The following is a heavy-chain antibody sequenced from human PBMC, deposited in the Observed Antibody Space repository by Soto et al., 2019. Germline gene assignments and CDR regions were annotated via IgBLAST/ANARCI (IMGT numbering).Heavy chain of an antibody. CDR2: VNPNSGNI. J-gene: IGHJ6*02. CDR1: GYTFTSYD. V-gene: IGHV1-8*01. D-gene: IGHD6-13*01. Sequence: QVQLVQSGAEVKKPGASVKVSCKASGYTFTSYDINWVRQAPGQGLEWMGWVNPNSGNIGYAQKFQGRITIARSTSINRAYMKSRSQKSDDPAVYFCATPTLAGLAADIWGAGTTVIVS. CDR3: ATPTLAGLAADI.